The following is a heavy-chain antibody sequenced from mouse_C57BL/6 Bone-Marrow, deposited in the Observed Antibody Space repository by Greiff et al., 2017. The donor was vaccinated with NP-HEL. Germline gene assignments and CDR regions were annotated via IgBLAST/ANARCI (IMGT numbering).Heavy chain of an antibody. CDR2: ISNGGGST. Sequence: EVMLVESGGGLVQPGGSLKLSCAASGFTFSDYYMYWVRQTPEKRLEWVAYISNGGGSTYYPDTVKGRFTISRDNAKNTLYLQMSRLKSEDTAMYYCARGFNFDYWGQGTTLTVSS. V-gene: IGHV5-12*01. J-gene: IGHJ2*01. CDR3: ARGFNFDY. CDR1: GFTFSDYY.